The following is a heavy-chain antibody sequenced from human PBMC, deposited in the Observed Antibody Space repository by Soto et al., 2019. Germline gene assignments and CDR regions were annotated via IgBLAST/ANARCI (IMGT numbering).Heavy chain of an antibody. Sequence: VGSLRLSCAASGFTFSSYGMHWVRQAPGKGLEWVAVISYDGSNKYYADSVKGRFTISRDNSKNTLYLQMNSLRAEDTAVYYCATGDGYNYSAFDIWGQGTMVTVSS. CDR2: ISYDGSNK. CDR3: ATGDGYNYSAFDI. V-gene: IGHV3-30*03. D-gene: IGHD5-12*01. J-gene: IGHJ3*02. CDR1: GFTFSSYG.